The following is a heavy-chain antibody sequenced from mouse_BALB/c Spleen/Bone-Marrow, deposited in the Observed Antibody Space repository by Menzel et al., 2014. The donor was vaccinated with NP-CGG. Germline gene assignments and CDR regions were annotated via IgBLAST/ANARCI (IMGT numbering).Heavy chain of an antibody. CDR2: IRNKANGYTT. CDR1: GFTFTDYY. V-gene: IGHV7-3*02. CDR3: ARDVGRLFFDV. J-gene: IGHJ1*01. D-gene: IGHD3-3*01. Sequence: DVKLQESGGGLVQPGGSLRLSCATSGFTFTDYYMNWVRQPPGMALEWLGFIRNKANGYTTDYSTSVKGRFTISRDNSQNILYPQMNTLRTEDSATYYCARDVGRLFFDVWGAGTTVTVSS.